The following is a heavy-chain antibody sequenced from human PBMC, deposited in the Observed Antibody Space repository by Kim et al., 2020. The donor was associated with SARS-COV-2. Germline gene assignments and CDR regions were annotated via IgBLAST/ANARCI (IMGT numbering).Heavy chain of an antibody. CDR1: GFTFSRHA. Sequence: GGSLRLSCAASGFTFSRHAMSWVRQAPGKGLEWVSAITASDGRRFYADSVKGRFTISRDNSEDTLYLQMNSLRAEDTAVYYCAKRAVDFYSFDSWGQGTLVTVSS. D-gene: IGHD2-21*02. J-gene: IGHJ4*02. V-gene: IGHV3-23*01. CDR3: AKRAVDFYSFDS. CDR2: ITASDGRR.